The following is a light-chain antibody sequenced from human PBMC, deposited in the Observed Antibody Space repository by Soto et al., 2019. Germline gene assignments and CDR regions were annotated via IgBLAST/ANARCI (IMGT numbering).Light chain of an antibody. CDR1: SSNIGGNS. V-gene: IGLV1-36*01. J-gene: IGLJ1*01. CDR3: AAWDDTLKGLV. CDR2: NDD. Sequence: QSVLTQPPSVSAAPGQKVTISCSGSSSNIGGNSVSWYQQLPGTAPKLLIYNDDLLSSGISDRFSASKSGSSASLAISGLQSDDEGDYYCAAWDDTLKGLVFGAGTKVTVL.